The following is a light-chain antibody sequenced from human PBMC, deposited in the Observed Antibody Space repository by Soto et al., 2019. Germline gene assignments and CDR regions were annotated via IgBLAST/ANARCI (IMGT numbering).Light chain of an antibody. CDR1: QSLLHSDGKTY. J-gene: IGKJ3*01. Sequence: EIVMTQTPLSLSVTPGQPASISCKSSQSLLHSDGKTYLYWYLQRPGQPPHLLIYEVLNRHSGVSDRFSGSGSGTDFTLKISRVQPDDVGIYYCMQSTERPLTFGPGTKVDIK. CDR2: EVL. V-gene: IGKV2D-29*01. CDR3: MQSTERPLT.